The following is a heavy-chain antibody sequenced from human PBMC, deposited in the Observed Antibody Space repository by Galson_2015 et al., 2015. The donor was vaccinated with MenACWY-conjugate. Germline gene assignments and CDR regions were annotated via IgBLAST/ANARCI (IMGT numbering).Heavy chain of an antibody. D-gene: IGHD4-17*01. V-gene: IGHV1-69*13. J-gene: IGHJ4*02. CDR2: IIPVFHTT. CDR3: ARPGGDYEQRTFFDY. CDR1: GDSFNTYR. Sequence: SVKVSCKASGDSFNTYRFNWIRQAPGQGPEWLGGIIPVFHTTDYAQRFQGRLTITADESTSTVYMELSSLRSDDTAIYYCARPGGDYEQRTFFDYWGQGIRVTVSS.